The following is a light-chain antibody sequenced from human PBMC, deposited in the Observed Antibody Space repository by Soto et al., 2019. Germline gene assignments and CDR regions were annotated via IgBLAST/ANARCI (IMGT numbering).Light chain of an antibody. V-gene: IGLV2-14*01. J-gene: IGLJ2*01. CDR2: EVT. CDR3: AAWDDSLKGPV. CDR1: SSDVGGYNC. Sequence: QSVLTQPAAVSGSPGQSITISCTGTSSDVGGYNCVSWFQQHPDKAPKLIISEVTNRPSGVSDRFSGSKSGTSASLAISGLQSEDEADYYCAAWDDSLKGPVFGGGTKLTVL.